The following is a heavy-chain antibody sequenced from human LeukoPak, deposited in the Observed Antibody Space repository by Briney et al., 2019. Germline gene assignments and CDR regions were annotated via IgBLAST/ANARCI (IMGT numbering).Heavy chain of an antibody. D-gene: IGHD5-18*01. CDR2: IYTSGST. J-gene: IGHJ4*02. CDR1: GGSISSGSYY. V-gene: IGHV4-61*02. Sequence: SQTLSLTCTVSGGSISSGSYYWSWIRQPAGKGLEWIGRIYTSGSTNYNPSLKSRVTIPVDTSKNQFSLKLSSVTAADTAVYYCARGGGYSYGYRIDYWGQGTLVTVSS. CDR3: ARGGGYSYGYRIDY.